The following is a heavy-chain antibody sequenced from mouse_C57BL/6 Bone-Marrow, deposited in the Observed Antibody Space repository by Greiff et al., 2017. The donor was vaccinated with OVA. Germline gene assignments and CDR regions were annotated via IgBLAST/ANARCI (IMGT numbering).Heavy chain of an antibody. D-gene: IGHD1-1*01. Sequence: VQLQQSGAELVRPGASVKLSCTASGFNIKDYYMHWVKQRPEQGLEWIGRIDPEDGDTEYAPKFQGKATMTADTSSNTAYLQLSSLTSEDTAVYYCTSSYYYGSRGLDYWGQGTTLTVSS. J-gene: IGHJ2*01. V-gene: IGHV14-1*01. CDR1: GFNIKDYY. CDR3: TSSYYYGSRGLDY. CDR2: IDPEDGDT.